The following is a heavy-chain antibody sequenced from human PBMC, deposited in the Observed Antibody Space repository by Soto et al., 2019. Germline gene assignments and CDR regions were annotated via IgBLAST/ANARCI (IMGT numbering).Heavy chain of an antibody. CDR2: IYHSGST. V-gene: IGHV4-30-2*01. J-gene: IGHJ4*02. CDR3: ARALYGSGSYGIDY. D-gene: IGHD3-10*01. CDR1: GGSISSCGYP. Sequence: SETLSLTCAVSGGSISSCGYPWSWIRQPPGKGLEWIGYIYHSGSTYYNPSLKSRVTISVDRSKNQFSLKLSSVTAADTAVYYCARALYGSGSYGIDYWGQGTLVTVSS.